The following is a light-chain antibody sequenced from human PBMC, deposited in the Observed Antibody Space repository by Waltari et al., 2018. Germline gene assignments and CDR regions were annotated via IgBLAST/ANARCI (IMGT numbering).Light chain of an antibody. Sequence: EIVLTQSPGTLSLSPGGRATLSCRDSQSVSSNYLNWYQQKGGQAPRLLIHGASIRATGIPDRFSGSGSGTDFTLTISRLEPEDFAVYYCQQYDGEVLTFGGGTKVEI. CDR2: GAS. CDR3: QQYDGEVLT. J-gene: IGKJ4*01. V-gene: IGKV3-20*01. CDR1: QSVSSNY.